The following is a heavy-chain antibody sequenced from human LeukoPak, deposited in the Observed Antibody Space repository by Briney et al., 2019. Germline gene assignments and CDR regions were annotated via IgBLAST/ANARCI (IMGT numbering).Heavy chain of an antibody. J-gene: IGHJ4*02. D-gene: IGHD1-26*01. CDR3: AKDWHSGIDY. CDR1: GFTFSSYG. CDR2: ISYDGSNK. V-gene: IGHV3-30*18. Sequence: PGRSLRLSCAASGFTFSSYGMHWVRQAPGKGLEWVAVISYDGSNKYYANSVKGRFTISRDNSKNTLYLQMNSLRAEDTAVYYCAKDWHSGIDYWGQGTLVTVSS.